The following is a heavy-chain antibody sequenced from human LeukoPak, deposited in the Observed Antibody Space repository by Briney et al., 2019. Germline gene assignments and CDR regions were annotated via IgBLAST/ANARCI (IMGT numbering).Heavy chain of an antibody. CDR3: ARAARAPEYYYYYMDV. CDR2: KRYDGSNK. V-gene: IGHV3-33*01. CDR1: GFTFSSYG. J-gene: IGHJ6*03. D-gene: IGHD6-6*01. Sequence: GGSLRLSCAASGFTFSSYGMQWVRQAPGKGLGWVAGKRYDGSNKYYADTVKGRFTISRDNSKNPLYLQMNSLRAEDTAVYYCARAARAPEYYYYYMDVWGKGTTVTVSS.